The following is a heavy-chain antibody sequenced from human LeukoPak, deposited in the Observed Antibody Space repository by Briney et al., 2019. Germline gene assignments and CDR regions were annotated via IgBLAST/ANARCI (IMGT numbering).Heavy chain of an antibody. V-gene: IGHV3-30*02. Sequence: GGSLRLSCAASGFSFSSYGMHWVRQAPGKGLEWVAVIGDTGRAKYYADSVKGRFTTSRDNSKNTLYLEMNSLRYEDTALYYCAKEGAWGNWYFDLWGRGTLVTVSS. CDR3: AKEGAWGNWYFDL. CDR2: IGDTGRAK. CDR1: GFSFSSYG. D-gene: IGHD3-16*01. J-gene: IGHJ2*01.